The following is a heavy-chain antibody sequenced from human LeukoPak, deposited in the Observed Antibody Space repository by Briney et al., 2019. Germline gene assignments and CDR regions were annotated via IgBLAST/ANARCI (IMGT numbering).Heavy chain of an antibody. CDR2: INHSGST. J-gene: IGHJ5*02. CDR3: ARTTKYQFKWAGFDP. D-gene: IGHD2-2*01. CDR1: GGSFSGYY. V-gene: IGHV4-34*01. Sequence: SETLSLTCAVYGGSFSGYYWSWIRQPPGKVLEWIGEINHSGSTNYNPSLKSRVTISVDTSKNQFSLKLSSVTAADTAVYYCARTTKYQFKWAGFDPWGQGTLVTVSS.